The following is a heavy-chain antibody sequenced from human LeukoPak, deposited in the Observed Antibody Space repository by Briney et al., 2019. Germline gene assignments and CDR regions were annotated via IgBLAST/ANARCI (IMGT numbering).Heavy chain of an antibody. D-gene: IGHD6-19*01. Sequence: PGRSLRLSCAASGFTFSSYAMHWVRQAPGKGREWVAVISYDGSNKYYADSVKVRFTISRDNSKNTLYLQMNSLRAEDTAVYYCARDSQWLVHFDYWGQGTLVTVSS. V-gene: IGHV3-30*04. CDR3: ARDSQWLVHFDY. CDR2: ISYDGSNK. J-gene: IGHJ4*02. CDR1: GFTFSSYA.